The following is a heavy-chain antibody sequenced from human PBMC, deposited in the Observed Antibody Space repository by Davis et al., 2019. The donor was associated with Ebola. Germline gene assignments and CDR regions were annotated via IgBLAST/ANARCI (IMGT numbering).Heavy chain of an antibody. CDR3: SRNGPDPNWYYFDI. Sequence: PGGSLRLSCVTSGFKFSGFAMSWVRQAPGKGLEWLTYVGGDGGDRNYVDSVRSRFSISRDNSGNTLYLEMNDLIAEDTAVYYCSRNGPDPNWYYFDIWGQGTPVDVSS. CDR2: VGGDGGDR. J-gene: IGHJ4*02. D-gene: IGHD1-1*01. V-gene: IGHV3-23*01. CDR1: GFKFSGFA.